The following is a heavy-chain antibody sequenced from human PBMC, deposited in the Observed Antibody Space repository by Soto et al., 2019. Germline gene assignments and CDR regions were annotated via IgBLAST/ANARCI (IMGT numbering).Heavy chain of an antibody. CDR3: ATGSIAARPFDY. J-gene: IGHJ4*02. D-gene: IGHD6-6*01. CDR2: FDPEDGET. V-gene: IGHV1-24*01. Sequence: ASVKVSCKVSGYTLTELSMHWVRQAPGKGLEWMGGFDPEDGETIYAQKFQGRVTMTEDTSTDTAYMELSSLRSEDTAVYCCATGSIAARPFDYWGQGTLVTVSS. CDR1: GYTLTELS.